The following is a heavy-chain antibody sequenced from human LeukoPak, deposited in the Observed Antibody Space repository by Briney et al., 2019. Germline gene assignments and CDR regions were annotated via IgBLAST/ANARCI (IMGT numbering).Heavy chain of an antibody. J-gene: IGHJ6*03. V-gene: IGHV3-30*02. CDR1: GFPFSYFG. D-gene: IGHD2-8*01. CDR3: AKDRCSNGIGCYYYYMDV. Sequence: GGSLRLSCAASGFPFSYFGMHWVRQAPGKGLEWVAFIRFDGNDKFYADSVKGRFTISKDTSRNTLYLQMNSLRAEDTAVYYCAKDRCSNGIGCYYYYMDVWGKGTTVTISS. CDR2: IRFDGNDK.